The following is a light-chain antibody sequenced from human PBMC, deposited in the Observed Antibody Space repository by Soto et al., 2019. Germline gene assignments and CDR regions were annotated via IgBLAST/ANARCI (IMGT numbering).Light chain of an antibody. J-gene: IGLJ2*01. Sequence: QSALTQPASVSGSPGPSITISCTGTSSDVGGYNYVSWYQQHPGKAPKLMIYDVSTRPSGVSNRFSGSKSGDTASLTISGLQAEDEADYYCSSYTRSSTLGVVCGGGTTLPVL. V-gene: IGLV2-14*01. CDR3: SSYTRSSTLGVV. CDR1: SSDVGGYNY. CDR2: DVS.